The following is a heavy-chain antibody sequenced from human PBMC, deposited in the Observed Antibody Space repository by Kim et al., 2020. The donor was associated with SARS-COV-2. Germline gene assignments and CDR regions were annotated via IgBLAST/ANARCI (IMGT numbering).Heavy chain of an antibody. D-gene: IGHD2-2*01. CDR2: IKSKTDGGTT. V-gene: IGHV3-15*01. J-gene: IGHJ4*02. CDR3: TTTIVYCSSTSCPGGVDY. CDR1: GFTFSNAW. Sequence: GGSLRLSCAASGFTFSNAWMSWVRQAPGKGLEWVGRIKSKTDGGTTDYAAPVKGRFTISRDDSKNTLYLQMNSLKTEDTAVYYCTTTIVYCSSTSCPGGVDYWGQGTLVTVSS.